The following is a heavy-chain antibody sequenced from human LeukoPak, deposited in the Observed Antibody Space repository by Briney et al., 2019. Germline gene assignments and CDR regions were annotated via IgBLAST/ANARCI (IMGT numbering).Heavy chain of an antibody. J-gene: IGHJ5*02. D-gene: IGHD5-12*01. Sequence: GGSLRLSCAASGFTFSSYSMNWVRQAPGKGLEWVSSISSSSSYIYYADSVKGRFTISRDNAKNSLYLQMNSLRAEDTAVYYCASGATWTNWFDPWGQGTLVTVSS. CDR2: ISSSSSYI. CDR3: ASGATWTNWFDP. V-gene: IGHV3-21*01. CDR1: GFTFSSYS.